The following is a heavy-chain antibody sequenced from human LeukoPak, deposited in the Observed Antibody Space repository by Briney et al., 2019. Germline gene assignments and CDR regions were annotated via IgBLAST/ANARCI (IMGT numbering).Heavy chain of an antibody. Sequence: PGGSLRLSCAASGFTFSSYGMHWVRQAPGKGLEWVAFIRYDGSNKYYADSVKGRFTISRDNSKNTLYLQMNSLRAEDTAVYYCAKDQRSVLRYFDWLGPPPNDAFDIWGQGTMVTVSS. J-gene: IGHJ3*02. V-gene: IGHV3-30*02. D-gene: IGHD3-9*01. CDR1: GFTFSSYG. CDR3: AKDQRSVLRYFDWLGPPPNDAFDI. CDR2: IRYDGSNK.